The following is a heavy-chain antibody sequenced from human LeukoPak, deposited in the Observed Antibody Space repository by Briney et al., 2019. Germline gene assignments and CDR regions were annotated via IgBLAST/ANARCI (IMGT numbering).Heavy chain of an antibody. CDR3: ARDGAYCSSTSCYSTYFDY. V-gene: IGHV1-2*02. CDR2: SNPNSGGT. Sequence: ASVKVSCKASGYTFTGYYMHWVRQAPGQGLEWMGWSNPNSGGTNYAQKFQGRVTMTRDTSISTAYMELSRLRSDDTAVYYCARDGAYCSSTSCYSTYFDYWGQGTLVTVSS. D-gene: IGHD2-2*01. CDR1: GYTFTGYY. J-gene: IGHJ4*02.